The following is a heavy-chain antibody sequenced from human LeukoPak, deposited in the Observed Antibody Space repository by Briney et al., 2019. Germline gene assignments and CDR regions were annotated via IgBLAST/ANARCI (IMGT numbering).Heavy chain of an antibody. Sequence: PGGSLRLSCAASGFTFSSYGMHWVRQAPGKGLEWVAFIRYDGSNKYYADSVRGRFTISRDNSKNTLYLQMNSLRAEDTALYYCARDPRPPGQRWNSWHYMDVWGKGTTVTVSS. D-gene: IGHD1/OR15-1a*01. J-gene: IGHJ6*03. CDR1: GFTFSSYG. V-gene: IGHV3-30*02. CDR3: ARDPRPPGQRWNSWHYMDV. CDR2: IRYDGSNK.